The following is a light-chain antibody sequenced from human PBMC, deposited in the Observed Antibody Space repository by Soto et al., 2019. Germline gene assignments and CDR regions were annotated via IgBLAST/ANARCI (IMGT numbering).Light chain of an antibody. CDR3: QQRSMWPNT. Sequence: DIVLTQSPATLSLSPGQRAALSCRASHSVSSSVAWYQQKSGQAPRLVIYDALTRATGIPARFSGSGFGTDFTLTISSLEAEDFAVYYWQQRSMWPNTFGQGTKLEI. V-gene: IGKV3-11*01. J-gene: IGKJ2*01. CDR2: DAL. CDR1: HSVSSS.